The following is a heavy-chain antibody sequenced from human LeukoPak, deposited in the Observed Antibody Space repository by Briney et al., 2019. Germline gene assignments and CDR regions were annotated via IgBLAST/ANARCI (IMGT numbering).Heavy chain of an antibody. V-gene: IGHV3-33*06. CDR2: IWYDGSNK. CDR3: AKDNRGDHLSGSYYYYYMDV. J-gene: IGHJ6*03. D-gene: IGHD1-26*01. Sequence: LPGGSLRLSCAASGFTFSSYGMHWVRQAPGKGLEWVAVIWYDGSNKYYADSVKGRFTISRDYSKNTLYLQMNSLRAEDTAVYYCAKDNRGDHLSGSYYYYYMDVWGKGTTVTVSS. CDR1: GFTFSSYG.